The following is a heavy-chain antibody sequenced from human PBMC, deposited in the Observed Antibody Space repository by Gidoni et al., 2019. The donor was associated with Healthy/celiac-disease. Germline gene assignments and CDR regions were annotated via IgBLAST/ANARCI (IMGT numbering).Heavy chain of an antibody. J-gene: IGHJ4*02. V-gene: IGHV4-39*07. Sequence: QLQLQESGPGLVKPSETLSLTCTVSVGSISSSSYYCGWIRQHPGKGLAWIGSIYYGGSNYYNPSLKSRVTISVDTSKNPFSLKLSSVTAADTAVYYCARVVGYIAAAGVYDYWGQGHLVTVSS. CDR1: VGSISSSSYY. CDR2: IYYGGSN. D-gene: IGHD6-13*01. CDR3: ARVVGYIAAAGVYDY.